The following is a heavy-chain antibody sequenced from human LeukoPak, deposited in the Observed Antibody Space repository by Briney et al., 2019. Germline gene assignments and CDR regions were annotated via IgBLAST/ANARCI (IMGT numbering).Heavy chain of an antibody. CDR3: AKDLTSVRTDAFDI. Sequence: PGGSLRLSCAASGFTFSSYGMHWVRQAPGKGLEWVAVISYDGSNKYYADSVKGRFTISRDNSKNTLYLQMNSLRAEDTAVYYCAKDLTSVRTDAFDIWGQGTMVTVSS. D-gene: IGHD1-1*01. CDR1: GFTFSSYG. V-gene: IGHV3-30*18. J-gene: IGHJ3*02. CDR2: ISYDGSNK.